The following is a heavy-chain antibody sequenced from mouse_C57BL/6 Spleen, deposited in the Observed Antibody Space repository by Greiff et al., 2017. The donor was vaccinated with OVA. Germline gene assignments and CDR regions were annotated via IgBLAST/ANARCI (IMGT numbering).Heavy chain of an antibody. CDR2: IWRGGST. D-gene: IGHD2-3*01. Sequence: VQLQQSGPGLVQPSQSLSITCTVSGFSLTSYGVHWVRQSPGKGLEWLGVIWRGGSTDYNAAFMSRLSITKDNSKSQVFFKMNSLQADDTAIYYCAKEIYDGYRDYFDYWGQGTTLTVSS. V-gene: IGHV2-5*01. CDR3: AKEIYDGYRDYFDY. J-gene: IGHJ2*01. CDR1: GFSLTSYG.